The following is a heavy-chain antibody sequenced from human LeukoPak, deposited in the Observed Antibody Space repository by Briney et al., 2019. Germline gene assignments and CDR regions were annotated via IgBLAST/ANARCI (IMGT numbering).Heavy chain of an antibody. V-gene: IGHV1-2*02. CDR1: TYTFTRYY. D-gene: IGHD3-22*01. CDR3: ARGIRGDTSGYSAFDY. Sequence: ASVKVSCKTSTYTFTRYYIHWVRQAPGAGLEWMGWLTPNSDDTNYAQTFQGRVTMTRDTSITTAYMELSTLRSDDPAVYYCARGIRGDTSGYSAFDYWDQGTLVTVSS. CDR2: LTPNSDDT. J-gene: IGHJ4*02.